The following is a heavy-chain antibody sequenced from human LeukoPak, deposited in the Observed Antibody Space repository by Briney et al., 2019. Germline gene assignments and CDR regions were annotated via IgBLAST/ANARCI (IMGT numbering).Heavy chain of an antibody. J-gene: IGHJ4*02. CDR3: ARETFYGDSGFDY. CDR2: ISAYNGNT. CDR1: GYTFTSYG. D-gene: IGHD4-17*01. V-gene: IGHV1-18*01. Sequence: ASVKVSCKASGYTFTSYGISWVRQAPGQGLEWMGWISAYNGNTNYAQKFQGRVTITRDTSASTAYMELSSLRSEDTAVYYCARETFYGDSGFDYWGQGTLVTVSS.